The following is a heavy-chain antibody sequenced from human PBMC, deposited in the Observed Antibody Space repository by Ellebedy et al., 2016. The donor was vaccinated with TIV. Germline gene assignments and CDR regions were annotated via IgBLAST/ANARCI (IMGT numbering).Heavy chain of an antibody. CDR2: IYYTGTT. CDR1: GGSISSSSYY. J-gene: IGHJ4*02. V-gene: IGHV4-39*07. Sequence: MPSETLSLTCTVSGGSISSSSYYWGWIRQPPGKGLEWVASIYYTGTTYYNPSLKSRVTISLDTSKNQVSMNLSSVTAADTAVYYCARGLARDYWGQGTLVTVSS. CDR3: ARGLARDY.